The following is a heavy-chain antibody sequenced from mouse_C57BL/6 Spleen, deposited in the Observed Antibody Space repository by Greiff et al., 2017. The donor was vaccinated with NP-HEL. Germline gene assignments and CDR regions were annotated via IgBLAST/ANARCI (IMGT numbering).Heavy chain of an antibody. CDR3: ARLSYGSSFDY. Sequence: EVQLQQSGPELVKPGASVKISCKASGYTFTDYYMNWVKQSHGKSLEWIGDINPNNGGTSYNQKFKGKATLTVDKSSSTAYMELRSLTSEDSAVYYCARLSYGSSFDYWGKGTTLTVSS. CDR1: GYTFTDYY. D-gene: IGHD1-1*01. CDR2: INPNNGGT. J-gene: IGHJ2*01. V-gene: IGHV1-26*01.